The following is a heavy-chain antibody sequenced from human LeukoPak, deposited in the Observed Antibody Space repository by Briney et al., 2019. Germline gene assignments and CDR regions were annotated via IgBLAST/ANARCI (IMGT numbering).Heavy chain of an antibody. V-gene: IGHV4-31*03. CDR2: IYYSGST. Sequence: PSETLSLTCTVSGGSISSGGYYWSWIRQHPGKGLEWIGYIYYSGSTYYNPSLKSRVTISVDTSKNQFSLKLSSVTAADTAVYYCARQPIGYCSSTSCSFINWFDPWGQGTLVTVSS. CDR1: GGSISSGGYY. D-gene: IGHD2-2*01. J-gene: IGHJ5*02. CDR3: ARQPIGYCSSTSCSFINWFDP.